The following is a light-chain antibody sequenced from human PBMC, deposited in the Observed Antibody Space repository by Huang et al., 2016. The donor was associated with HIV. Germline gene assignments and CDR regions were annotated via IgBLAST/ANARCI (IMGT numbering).Light chain of an antibody. J-gene: IGKJ2*01. Sequence: ERVLTQSPGTLSVSPGERATLSCRTSQGIGTSLAWYQLKPGQAPRLLIYETFIRASDIPARFSGGGSEIDFTLTISGLQSEDSAVYYCQQYHEWPRTFGQGTKVEIK. CDR3: QQYHEWPRT. V-gene: IGKV3-15*01. CDR1: QGIGTS. CDR2: ETF.